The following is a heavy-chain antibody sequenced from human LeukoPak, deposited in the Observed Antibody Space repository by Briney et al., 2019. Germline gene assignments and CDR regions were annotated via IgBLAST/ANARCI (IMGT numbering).Heavy chain of an antibody. CDR1: GYIFTSNY. CDR2: KNPTTGGT. J-gene: IGHJ4*02. D-gene: IGHD5-18*01. V-gene: IGHV1-46*01. Sequence: ASVKVSCKTSGYIFTSNYIHWLRQAPGQGLEWMGIKNPTTGGTSYAQRFQGRVTLTMDTSTRTVYMELNSLTSEDTAVYYCASGVPDTAMVTINFDYWGQGTLVTVSS. CDR3: ASGVPDTAMVTINFDY.